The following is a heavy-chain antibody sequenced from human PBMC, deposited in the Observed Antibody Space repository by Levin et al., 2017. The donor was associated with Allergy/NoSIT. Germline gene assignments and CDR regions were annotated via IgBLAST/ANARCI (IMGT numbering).Heavy chain of an antibody. V-gene: IGHV3-21*01. CDR3: ARVPRNYYFDN. D-gene: IGHD1-1*01. CDR2: ITSSSSYI. Sequence: PGGSLRLSCAASGFTFSSYSMNWVRQAPGKGLEWVSSITSSSSYIYYADSVKGRFTISRDNAKNSLYLQMNSLRAEDTAVYYCARVPRNYYFDNWGQGTLVTVSS. CDR1: GFTFSSYS. J-gene: IGHJ4*02.